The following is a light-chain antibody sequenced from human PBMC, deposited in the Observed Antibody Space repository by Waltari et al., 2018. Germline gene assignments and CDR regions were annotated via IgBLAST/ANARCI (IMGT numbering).Light chain of an antibody. CDR3: KHYFSPPFP. J-gene: IGKJ3*01. CDR2: WAS. CDR1: QSVLYSSNNKNY. Sequence: DIVMTQSPDSLAVSLGERATINCKSSQSVLYSSNNKNYLAWYQQKPGQPPKLLIYWASPRKPGSPARSSAGGSGTIFPPPIGCLRAENVPFIYVKHYFSPPFPSGPGPKWISN. V-gene: IGKV4-1*01.